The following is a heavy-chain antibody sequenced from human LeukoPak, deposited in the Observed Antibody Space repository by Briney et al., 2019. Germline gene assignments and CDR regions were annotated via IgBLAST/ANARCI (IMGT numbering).Heavy chain of an antibody. CDR1: GFTFSSYE. D-gene: IGHD3-22*01. V-gene: IGHV3-48*02. CDR2: ISSSSSTI. CDR3: ARFPHYYDSSGYSF. Sequence: GGSLRLSCAASGFTFSSYEMNWVRQAPGKGLEWVSYISSSSSTIYYADSVKGRFTISRDNAKNSLYLQMNSLRDEDTAVYYCARFPHYYDSSGYSFWGQGTLVTVSS. J-gene: IGHJ4*02.